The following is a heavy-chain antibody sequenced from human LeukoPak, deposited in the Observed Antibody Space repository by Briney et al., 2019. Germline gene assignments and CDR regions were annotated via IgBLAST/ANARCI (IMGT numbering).Heavy chain of an antibody. D-gene: IGHD4-17*01. J-gene: IGHJ4*02. CDR2: IYDSGST. Sequence: SETLSLTCTVSGGSIRSSYYYWGWIRQPPGKGLEWIGSIYDSGSTYYNPSLKSRVTISVDRSKNQFSLKLSSVTAADTAVYYCASTNDYGDSYFDYWGQGTLVTVSS. V-gene: IGHV4-39*07. CDR3: ASTNDYGDSYFDY. CDR1: GGSIRSSYYY.